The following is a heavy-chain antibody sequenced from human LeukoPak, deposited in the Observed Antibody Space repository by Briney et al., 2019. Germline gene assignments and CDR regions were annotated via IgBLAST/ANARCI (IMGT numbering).Heavy chain of an antibody. D-gene: IGHD5-12*01. Sequence: ASVKVSCKASGYTFTSSGISGVRQAPGEGLEWMGWISAYNGNTNYAQKTQGRVTMTTDTSTGTAYMELRSLGSGDTAVYYCARGVATMEYWGQGTLVTVSS. CDR3: ARGVATMEY. J-gene: IGHJ4*02. CDR1: GYTFTSSG. CDR2: ISAYNGNT. V-gene: IGHV1-18*04.